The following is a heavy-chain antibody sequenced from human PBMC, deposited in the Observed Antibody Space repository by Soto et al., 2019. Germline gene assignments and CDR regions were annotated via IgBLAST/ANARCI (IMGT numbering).Heavy chain of an antibody. CDR2: ISAYNGNT. D-gene: IGHD6-13*01. V-gene: IGHV1-18*01. Sequence: QVQLVQSGAEVKKPGASVKVSCKASGYTFTSYGISWVRQAPGQGLEWMGWISAYNGNTNYAQKLQGRVTMTTDTSTSTPYMELRSLRSDDTAVYYCARESGAYSSSWYGNWFDPWGQGTLVTVSS. J-gene: IGHJ5*02. CDR1: GYTFTSYG. CDR3: ARESGAYSSSWYGNWFDP.